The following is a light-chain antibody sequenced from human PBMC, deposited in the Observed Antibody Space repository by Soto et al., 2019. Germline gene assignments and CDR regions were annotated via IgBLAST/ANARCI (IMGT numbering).Light chain of an antibody. CDR2: DVT. V-gene: IGLV2-14*03. CDR3: NSFTATSPLI. CDR1: SSDVGGYNF. J-gene: IGLJ2*01. Sequence: QSVLTQPASVSGSPGQSITISCTGSSSDVGGYNFVSWYQQHPGKAPKLLIYDVTNRPSGVSTRFSGSKSGNTASLTVSGLQSYDESDYYCNSFTATSPLIFGGGTKLTVL.